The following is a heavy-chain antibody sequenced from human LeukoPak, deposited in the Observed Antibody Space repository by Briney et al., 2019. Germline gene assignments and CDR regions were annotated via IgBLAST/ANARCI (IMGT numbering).Heavy chain of an antibody. Sequence: GGSLRLSCAASGFTFSSYWMSWVRQAPGKGLEWVANIKQDGSEKYYVDSVKGQFTISRDNAKNSLYLQMNSLRAEDTAVYYCARDEGPYDILSYYYMDVWGKGTTVTVSS. J-gene: IGHJ6*03. D-gene: IGHD3-9*01. CDR3: ARDEGPYDILSYYYMDV. V-gene: IGHV3-7*01. CDR2: IKQDGSEK. CDR1: GFTFSSYW.